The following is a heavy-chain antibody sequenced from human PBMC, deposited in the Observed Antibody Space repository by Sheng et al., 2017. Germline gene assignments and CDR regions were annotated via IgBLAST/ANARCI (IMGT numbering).Heavy chain of an antibody. CDR2: MNPNSDDT. Sequence: QVQLVQSGAEVRKPGASVRVSCKPSGYTFTSYDINWVRQAAGQGLEWMGWMNPNSDDTGYAQKFQGRVTFSRNTSIGTAYMDLSNLRSEDTAIYYCATDPGGPLGPWGQGTLVTVSS. V-gene: IGHV1-8*03. CDR3: ATDPGGPLGP. J-gene: IGHJ5*02. CDR1: GYTFTSYD.